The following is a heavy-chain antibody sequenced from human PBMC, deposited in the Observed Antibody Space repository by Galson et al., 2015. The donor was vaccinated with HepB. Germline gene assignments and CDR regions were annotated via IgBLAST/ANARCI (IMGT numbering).Heavy chain of an antibody. J-gene: IGHJ3*02. Sequence: SLRLSCAASGFTFGSYGMNWVRQAPGKGLEWVSSISITSLYMYYADSVKGRFTISRDNAENSLYLQMNSLRAEDTAVYYCARSLQVSIYGGYRWDAFHIWGQGTMVTVSS. CDR1: GFTFGSYG. CDR3: ARSLQVSIYGGYRWDAFHI. D-gene: IGHD4-23*01. CDR2: ISITSLYM. V-gene: IGHV3-21*01.